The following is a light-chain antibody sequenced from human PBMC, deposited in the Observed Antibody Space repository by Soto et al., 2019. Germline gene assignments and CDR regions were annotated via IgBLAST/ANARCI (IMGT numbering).Light chain of an antibody. CDR3: QQYGSSPIT. Sequence: EVVLTQSPGTLSLSPGERATLSCRASENVSSRYLAWYQQKPGQAPRLLSYGASSRATGIPDRFSGSGSGTDFTLTISRLEPEDFAVYYCQQYGSSPITFAQ. CDR1: ENVSSRY. J-gene: IGKJ5*01. CDR2: GAS. V-gene: IGKV3-20*01.